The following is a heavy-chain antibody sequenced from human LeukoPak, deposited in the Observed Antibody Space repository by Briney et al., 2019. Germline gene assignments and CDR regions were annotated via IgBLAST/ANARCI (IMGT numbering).Heavy chain of an antibody. CDR2: ISTSGDST. V-gene: IGHV3-23*01. J-gene: IGHJ4*02. CDR1: GFTLNNYA. Sequence: GGSLRLSCEASGFTLNNYAISWVRQAPGMRLEWVSAISTSGDSTYYRDSVKGRFTISRDNSKNTLFLQMNSLAVEDTAIYFCAKRRQSGIGSLYYFDSWGQGTLVTVSS. D-gene: IGHD1-14*01. CDR3: AKRRQSGIGSLYYFDS.